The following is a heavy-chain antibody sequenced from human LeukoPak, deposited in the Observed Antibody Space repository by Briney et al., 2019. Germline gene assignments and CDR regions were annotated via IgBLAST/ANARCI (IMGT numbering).Heavy chain of an antibody. D-gene: IGHD3-10*01. V-gene: IGHV3-49*04. CDR3: TRDLYGSGSYYNRPLDY. J-gene: IGHJ4*02. CDR1: GFTFGDYA. CDR2: IRSKAYGGTT. Sequence: GGSLRLSCTASGFTFGDYAMSWVRQAPGKGLEWVGFIRSKAYGGTTKYAASVKGRFTISRDDSKSIAYLQMNSLKTEDTAVYYCTRDLYGSGSYYNRPLDYWGQGTLVTVSS.